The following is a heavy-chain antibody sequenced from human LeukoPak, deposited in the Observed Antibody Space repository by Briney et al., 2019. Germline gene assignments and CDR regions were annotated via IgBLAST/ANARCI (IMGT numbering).Heavy chain of an antibody. V-gene: IGHV3-23*01. CDR3: ARDPGYGDYGHY. Sequence: GGSLRLSCAASGFTFSSYAMSWVRQAPGKGLEWVSAISGSGGSTYYADSVKGRFTISRDNSKNTLYLQMNSLRAEDTAVYYCARDPGYGDYGHYWGQGTLVTVSS. D-gene: IGHD4-17*01. CDR1: GFTFSSYA. J-gene: IGHJ4*02. CDR2: ISGSGGST.